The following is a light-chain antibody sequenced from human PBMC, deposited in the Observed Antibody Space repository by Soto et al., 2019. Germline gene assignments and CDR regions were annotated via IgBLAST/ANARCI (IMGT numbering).Light chain of an antibody. J-gene: IGKJ2*01. V-gene: IGKV3-20*01. CDR1: QSVRNSY. Sequence: EIVLTQSPGTLSLSPGERATLSCRASQSVRNSYLAWYQQKPGQAPRLLIYGASGSATGIPATFSGSGSGTDFTLTISRLEPEDFAVYYCQQYGSSPYTFGQGTKLEI. CDR2: GAS. CDR3: QQYGSSPYT.